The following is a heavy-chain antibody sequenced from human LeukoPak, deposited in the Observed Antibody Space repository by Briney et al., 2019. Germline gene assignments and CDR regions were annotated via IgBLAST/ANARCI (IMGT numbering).Heavy chain of an antibody. CDR1: GYTFTSYA. D-gene: IGHD3-10*01. CDR2: INAGNGNT. J-gene: IGHJ4*02. V-gene: IGHV1-3*01. CDR3: ARGITMVRGVIPFDY. Sequence: ASVKVSCKASGYTFTSYAMHWVRQPPGQRLEWMGWINAGNGNTKYSQKFQGRVTITRDTSASTAYMELSSLRSEDTAVYYCARGITMVRGVIPFDYWGQGTLVTVSS.